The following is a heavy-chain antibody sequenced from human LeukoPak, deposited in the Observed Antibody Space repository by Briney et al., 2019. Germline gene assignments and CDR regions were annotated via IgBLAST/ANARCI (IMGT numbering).Heavy chain of an antibody. CDR2: IYYSGST. D-gene: IGHD4-17*01. J-gene: IGHJ6*02. CDR1: GGSISSGDYY. CDR3: ARAITPNYGDDLGGMDV. Sequence: PSQTLSLTCTVSGGSISSGDYYWSWIRQPPGKGLEWIGYIYYSGSTYYNPSLKSRVTISVDTSKNQFSLKLSSVTAADTAVYYCARAITPNYGDDLGGMDVWGQGTTVTVSS. V-gene: IGHV4-30-4*01.